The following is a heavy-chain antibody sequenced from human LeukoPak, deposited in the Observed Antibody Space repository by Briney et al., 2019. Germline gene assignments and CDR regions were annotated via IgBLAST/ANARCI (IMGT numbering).Heavy chain of an antibody. J-gene: IGHJ4*02. CDR3: ARAALVVVILTHFDY. V-gene: IGHV1-46*01. Sequence: ASVKVSCKASGGTFSSYAISWVRQAPGQGLEWMGIINPSGGSTSYAQKFQGRVTMTRDTSTSTAYMELRSLRSDDTAVYYCARAALVVVILTHFDYWGQGTLVTVSS. D-gene: IGHD3-22*01. CDR2: INPSGGST. CDR1: GGTFSSYA.